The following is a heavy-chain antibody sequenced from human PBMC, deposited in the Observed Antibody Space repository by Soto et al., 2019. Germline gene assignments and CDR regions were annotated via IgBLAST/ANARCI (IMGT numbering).Heavy chain of an antibody. D-gene: IGHD5-18*01. CDR2: ISKSESPI. V-gene: IGHV3-48*02. J-gene: IGHJ4*02. CDR1: GFTFSSYD. CDR3: ASGFSYASLGY. Sequence: EVQLVESEGGLVQPGGSLRLSCAASGFTFSSYDMSWVRQAPGRGLEWVSYISKSESPIYYADSVKGRFTISRDNARNALYLQMNSLRDDDTAVYYCASGFSYASLGYWGQGTRITVSS.